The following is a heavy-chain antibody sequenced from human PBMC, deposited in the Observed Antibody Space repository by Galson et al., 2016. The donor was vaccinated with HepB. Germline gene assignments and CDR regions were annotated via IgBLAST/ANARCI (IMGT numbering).Heavy chain of an antibody. Sequence: SLRLSCAASGFTFINAWMTWVRQAPGKGLEWVGRIKSKTDGGTTDYAAPVKGRFSISRDDSKNTLYLLMNSLKTEDTAVYFCTTVFDWGYYYYNMDVWGQGTTVTVSS. CDR3: TTVFDWGYYYYNMDV. D-gene: IGHD3-9*01. J-gene: IGHJ6*02. CDR1: GFTFINAW. CDR2: IKSKTDGGTT. V-gene: IGHV3-15*01.